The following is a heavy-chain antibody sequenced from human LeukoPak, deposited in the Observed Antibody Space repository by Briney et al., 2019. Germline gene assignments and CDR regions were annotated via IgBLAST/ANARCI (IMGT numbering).Heavy chain of an antibody. J-gene: IGHJ6*03. V-gene: IGHV3-15*01. CDR1: GFTFSNAW. D-gene: IGHD2-8*01. CDR3: TTDTDCTNGVCYRGYYYYYYMGV. Sequence: GGSLRLSCAASGFTFSNAWMSWVCQAPGKGKEWVGRIKSKTDGGTTDYAAPVKGRFTISRDDSKNTLYLQMNSLKTEDRAVYYCTTDTDCTNGVCYRGYYYYYYMGVWGKGTTVTVSS. CDR2: IKSKTDGGTT.